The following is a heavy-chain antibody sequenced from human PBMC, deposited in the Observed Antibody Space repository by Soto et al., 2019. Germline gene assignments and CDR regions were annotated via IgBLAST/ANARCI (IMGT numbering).Heavy chain of an antibody. D-gene: IGHD1-26*01. V-gene: IGHV3-30-3*01. CDR1: GFTFSSYA. CDR3: ARDGVPGSQGGMDV. CDR2: ISYDGSNK. J-gene: IGHJ6*02. Sequence: QVQLVESGGGVVQPGRSLRLSCAASGFTFSSYAMHWVRQAPGKGLEWVAVISYDGSNKYYADSVKGRFTISRDNSKNTLYQQLNSLIAEDTAVYYCARDGVPGSQGGMDVCDHGTTVTVSS.